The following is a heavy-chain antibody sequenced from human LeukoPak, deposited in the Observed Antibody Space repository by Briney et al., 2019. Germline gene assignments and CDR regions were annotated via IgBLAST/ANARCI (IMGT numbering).Heavy chain of an antibody. CDR1: GFTFSSYG. V-gene: IGHV3-33*01. CDR3: ARDGAEFSGTAMVDY. J-gene: IGHJ4*02. CDR2: IWYDGSNK. D-gene: IGHD5-18*01. Sequence: GVSLRLSCAASGFTFSSYGMHWVRQAPGKGLEWVAVIWYDGSNKYYADSVKGRFTISRDNSKNTLYLQMNSLRAEDTAVYYCARDGAEFSGTAMVDYWGQGTLVTVSS.